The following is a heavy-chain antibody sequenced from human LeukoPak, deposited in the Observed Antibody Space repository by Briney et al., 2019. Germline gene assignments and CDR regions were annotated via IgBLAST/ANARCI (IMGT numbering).Heavy chain of an antibody. D-gene: IGHD6-13*01. J-gene: IGHJ4*02. CDR2: ISAYNGNT. V-gene: IGHV1-18*01. CDR1: GYTFTSYG. CDR3: ARGRTGYSSSWYDY. Sequence: ASVKVSCKASGYTFTSYGISCVRQAPGQGLEWMGWISAYNGNTNYAQKLQGRVTITTDTSTSTAYMELRSLRSDDTAVYYCARGRTGYSSSWYDYWGQGTLVTVSS.